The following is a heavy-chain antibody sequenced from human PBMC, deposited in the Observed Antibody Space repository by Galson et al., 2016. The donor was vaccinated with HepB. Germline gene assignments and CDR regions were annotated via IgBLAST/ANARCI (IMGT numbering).Heavy chain of an antibody. V-gene: IGHV3-13*01. D-gene: IGHD1-26*01. J-gene: IGHJ4*02. CDR1: GFTFTNYD. CDR2: IGGDGDT. Sequence: SLRLSCAASGFTFTNYDMHWVRQVTGKSLEWVSGIGGDGDTYYRDSVKGRFTISRGNARNSLYLQMNSLRVEDTAIYYCARESRVVGSTSFDYWGQGMLVAVSS. CDR3: ARESRVVGSTSFDY.